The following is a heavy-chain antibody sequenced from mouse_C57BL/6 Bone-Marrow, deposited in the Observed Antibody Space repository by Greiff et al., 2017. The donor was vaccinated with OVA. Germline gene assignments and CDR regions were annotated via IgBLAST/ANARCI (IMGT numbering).Heavy chain of an antibody. CDR2: INPSTGGT. D-gene: IGHD5-1*01. CDR3: ARRPVYLYYAMDY. Sequence: EVQLVESGPELVKPGASVKISCKASGYSFTGYYMNWVKQSPEKSLEWIGEINPSTGGTTYNQKFKAKATLTVDKSSSTAYMQLKSLTSEDSAVYYCARRPVYLYYAMDYWGQGTSVTVSS. CDR1: GYSFTGYY. J-gene: IGHJ4*01. V-gene: IGHV1-42*01.